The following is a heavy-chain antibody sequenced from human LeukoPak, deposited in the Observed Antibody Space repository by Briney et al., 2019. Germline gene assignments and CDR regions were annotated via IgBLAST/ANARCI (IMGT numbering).Heavy chain of an antibody. J-gene: IGHJ4*02. CDR1: GFTFSGYD. CDR2: IRYDGSNK. V-gene: IGHV3-30*02. Sequence: TGGSLRLSCAASGFTFSGYDMHWVRQAPGKGLEWVAFIRYDGSNKYYTDSVKGRFTISRDNSKNTLYLQMNSLRPEDTAVYYCAKASAIDYWGQGTLVTVSS. CDR3: AKASAIDY.